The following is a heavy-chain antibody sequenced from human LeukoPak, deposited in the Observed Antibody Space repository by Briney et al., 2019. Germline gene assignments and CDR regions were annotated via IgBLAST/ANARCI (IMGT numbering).Heavy chain of an antibody. CDR1: GGSISSGGYS. V-gene: IGHV4-30-2*01. CDR2: IYHSGST. D-gene: IGHD4-17*01. J-gene: IGHJ3*02. Sequence: ASQTLSLTCAVSGGSISSGGYSWSWIRQPPGKGLEWIGYIYHSGSTYYNPSLKSRVTISVDRSKNQFSLKLSSVTAADTAVYYCATTTVTPNGDAFDIWGQGTLVTVSS. CDR3: ATTTVTPNGDAFDI.